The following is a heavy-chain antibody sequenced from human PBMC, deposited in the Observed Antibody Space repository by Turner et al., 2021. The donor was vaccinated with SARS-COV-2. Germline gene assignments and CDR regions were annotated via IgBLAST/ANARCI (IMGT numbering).Heavy chain of an antibody. CDR2: IYYSGIT. D-gene: IGHD5-18*01. CDR3: ARFRDTAMDYYGMDV. V-gene: IGHV4-39*01. CDR1: GGSISRSSSD. Sequence: QLQLQESGPGLVTPSETLSLTCTGSGGSISRSSSDWGWIRQPPEKGREWIGGIYYSGITYYNQPFKRRGTIAADTTNNQDSRKLSSVTAADTSVDYGARFRDTAMDYYGMDVWGQGTTVTVSS. J-gene: IGHJ6*02.